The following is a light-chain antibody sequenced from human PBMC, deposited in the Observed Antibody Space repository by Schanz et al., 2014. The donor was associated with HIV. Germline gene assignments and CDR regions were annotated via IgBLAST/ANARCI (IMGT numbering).Light chain of an antibody. Sequence: DIVMTQSPDSLAVSLGERATIHCKSSQSVLYSSNNKNYLAWYQQKPGQPPKLLIYWASTREFGVPDRFSGSGSGTDFALTISTLQAEDFATYYCQQANSFPLTFGGGTKVEIK. J-gene: IGKJ4*01. V-gene: IGKV4-1*01. CDR1: QSVLYSSNNKNY. CDR3: QQANSFPLT. CDR2: WAS.